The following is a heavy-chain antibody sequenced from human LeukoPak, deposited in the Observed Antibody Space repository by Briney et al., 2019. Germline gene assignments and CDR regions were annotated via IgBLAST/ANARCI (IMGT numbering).Heavy chain of an antibody. CDR1: GFTFSSYD. D-gene: IGHD2-2*01. CDR2: IGTAGDT. Sequence: PGGSLRLSCAASGFTFSSYDMHWVRQATGKGLEWVSAIGTAGDTYYPGSVKGRFTISRENAKNSFYLQMNSPRAGDTAVYYCARGIPHQGTIDYWGQGTLVTVSS. CDR3: ARGIPHQGTIDY. V-gene: IGHV3-13*01. J-gene: IGHJ4*02.